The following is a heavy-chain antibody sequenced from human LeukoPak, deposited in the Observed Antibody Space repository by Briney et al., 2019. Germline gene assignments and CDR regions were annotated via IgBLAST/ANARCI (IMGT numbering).Heavy chain of an antibody. V-gene: IGHV3-53*01. J-gene: IGHJ4*02. CDR2: IYSGGST. CDR3: ARGPGGPSWSGYYWGFDY. Sequence: PGGSLRLSCAASGFTFDDYGMSWVRQAPGKGLEWVSVIYSGGSTYYADSVKGRFTISRDNSKNTLYLQMNSLRAEDTAVYYCARGPGGPSWSGYYWGFDYWGQGTLVTVSS. D-gene: IGHD3-3*01. CDR1: GFTFDDYG.